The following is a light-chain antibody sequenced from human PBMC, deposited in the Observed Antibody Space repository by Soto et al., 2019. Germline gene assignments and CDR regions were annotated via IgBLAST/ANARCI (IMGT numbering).Light chain of an antibody. CDR1: QSVSNSY. J-gene: IGKJ1*01. Sequence: EIVLTQSPGTLSLSPGERATLSCRASQSVSNSYLAWYQQKPGQAPRLLIYGASSRATGIPDRFSGSGSGTDFTLTISRLEPEDFAVYYCQQSRSSLWTFGQGTKVDI. CDR3: QQSRSSLWT. CDR2: GAS. V-gene: IGKV3-20*01.